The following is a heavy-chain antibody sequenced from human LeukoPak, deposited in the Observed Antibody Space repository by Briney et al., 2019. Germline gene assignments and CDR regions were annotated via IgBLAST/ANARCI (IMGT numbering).Heavy chain of an antibody. CDR3: ARYDFWSGYSGRYYYYYGMDV. CDR1: GFTFSSYW. V-gene: IGHV3-7*01. D-gene: IGHD3-3*01. CDR2: IKQDGSEK. J-gene: IGHJ6*02. Sequence: GGSLRLSCAASGFTFSSYWMGWVRQAPGKGLEWVANIKQDGSEKYYVDSVKGRFTISRDNAKNSLYLQMNSLRAEDTAVYYCARYDFWSGYSGRYYYYYGMDVWGQGTTVTVSS.